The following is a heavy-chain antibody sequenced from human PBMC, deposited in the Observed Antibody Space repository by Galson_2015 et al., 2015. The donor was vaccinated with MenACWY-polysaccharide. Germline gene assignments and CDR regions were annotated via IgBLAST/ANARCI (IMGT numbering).Heavy chain of an antibody. J-gene: IGHJ6*02. CDR1: GFTFSSYS. Sequence: SLRLSCAASGFTFSSYSFHWVRQPPGKGLEWLSYISPSGQTKNYADSVKGRFSVSRDNAKNSLFLQMNSLRDEDTAVYYCARDQGSIDFPTTSPVMDVWGQGPPVA. CDR3: ARDQGSIDFPTTSPVMDV. CDR2: ISPSGQTK. D-gene: IGHD3-3*02. V-gene: IGHV3-48*02.